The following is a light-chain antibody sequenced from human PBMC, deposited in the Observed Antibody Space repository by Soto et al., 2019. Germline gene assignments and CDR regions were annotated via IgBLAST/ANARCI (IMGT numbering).Light chain of an antibody. CDR1: QSVSSN. CDR2: GAS. V-gene: IGKV3-15*01. J-gene: IGKJ1*01. CDR3: QQYYSYPRT. Sequence: EIVMTQSPATLSVSPGERATLSCRASQSVSSNLAWYQQKPGQAPRLLIYGASTRATGIPARFSGSGSGTDLTLTISRLQSEDFATYYCQQYYSYPRTFGQGTKVDIK.